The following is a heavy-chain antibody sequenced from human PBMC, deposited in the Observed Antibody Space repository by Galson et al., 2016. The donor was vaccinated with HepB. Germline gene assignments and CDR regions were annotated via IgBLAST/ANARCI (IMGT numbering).Heavy chain of an antibody. J-gene: IGHJ4*02. V-gene: IGHV4-4*02. CDR1: GGSISSSNW. D-gene: IGHD3-22*01. CDR3: ARGVGRFDFYDFSGQF. Sequence: SETLSLTCAVSGGSISSSNWWSWVRQPPGKGLEWIGEIYHSGNTNYNPSLKSRVTISVDKSKNQFSLKLNSVTAADTAVYYCARGVGRFDFYDFSGQFWGQGTQVLVSS. CDR2: IYHSGNT.